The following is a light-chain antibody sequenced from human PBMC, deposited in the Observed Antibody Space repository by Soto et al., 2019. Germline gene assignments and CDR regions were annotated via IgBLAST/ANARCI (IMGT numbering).Light chain of an antibody. Sequence: EIVVTQSPATLSVSPGERATLSCRANESVSSNLAWYQQKPGQAPRLLIFGASTRATDIPARFGGSGSGTDFTLTISSLQSEDLAIYYCQQYHNWPQTFGQGTKVDIK. CDR1: ESVSSN. CDR2: GAS. CDR3: QQYHNWPQT. V-gene: IGKV3-15*01. J-gene: IGKJ1*01.